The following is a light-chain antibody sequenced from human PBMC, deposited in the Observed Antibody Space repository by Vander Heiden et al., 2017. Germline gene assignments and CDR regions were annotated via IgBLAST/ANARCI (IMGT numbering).Light chain of an antibody. J-gene: IGLJ1*01. CDR3: AAWDDSLIYV. CDR2: GNN. CDR1: NSNIARNH. Sequence: QSVLTQPPSASGTPGQRVTISCSGSNSNIARNHANWYQQVPGPAPKLLIYGNNQRPSGVPDRFFGSKSGTSASLAISGLQSEDEADYYCAAWDDSLIYVFGTGTKVSV. V-gene: IGLV1-44*01.